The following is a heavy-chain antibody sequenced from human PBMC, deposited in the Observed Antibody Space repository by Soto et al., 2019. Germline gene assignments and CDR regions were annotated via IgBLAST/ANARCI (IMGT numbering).Heavy chain of an antibody. Sequence: QVQLVQSGAEVKRPGSSVKVSCKASGDTFNFYSINWVRQAPGLGREWMGRVNPIVSMSNYAQKLKGRVTMTADKSTSTAYMELSSLRSEDTAIYYCASSYGSGYRAFDYWGQGALVTVSS. CDR1: GDTFNFYS. D-gene: IGHD3-10*01. V-gene: IGHV1-69*02. CDR2: VNPIVSMS. CDR3: ASSYGSGYRAFDY. J-gene: IGHJ4*02.